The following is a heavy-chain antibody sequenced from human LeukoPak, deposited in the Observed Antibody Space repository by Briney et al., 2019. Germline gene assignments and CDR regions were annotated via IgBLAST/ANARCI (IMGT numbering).Heavy chain of an antibody. J-gene: IGHJ4*02. Sequence: PETLSLTCAVYGGSFSGYYWSWIRQPPGKGLEWIGEINHSGSTNYNPSLKSRVTISVDTSKNQFSLKLSSVTAADTAVYYCASHRFWSGYSDYWGQGTLVTVSS. V-gene: IGHV4-34*01. D-gene: IGHD3-3*01. CDR3: ASHRFWSGYSDY. CDR1: GGSFSGYY. CDR2: INHSGST.